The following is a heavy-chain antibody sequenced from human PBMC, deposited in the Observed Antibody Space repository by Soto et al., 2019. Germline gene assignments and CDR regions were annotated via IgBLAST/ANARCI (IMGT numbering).Heavy chain of an antibody. Sequence: QIQLVQSGAEVKKPGASVKVSCKASGYTFSSYHITWVRQAPGQGLEWMGWISAYNGKTNYAQNLQGRVTMTTDPSTRTAYMELRSLRSGDTAVHSCARGLPPVDYWGPGTLVTVSS. CDR2: ISAYNGKT. V-gene: IGHV1-18*01. J-gene: IGHJ4*02. CDR1: GYTFSSYH. CDR3: ARGLPPVDY.